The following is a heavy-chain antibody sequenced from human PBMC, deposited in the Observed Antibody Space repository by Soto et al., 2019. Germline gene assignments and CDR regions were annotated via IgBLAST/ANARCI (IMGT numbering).Heavy chain of an antibody. CDR2: IYHTGST. CDR3: ARAPVGDCSGGSCYRNWFDP. CDR1: GGSISSTNW. V-gene: IGHV4-4*02. J-gene: IGHJ5*02. Sequence: SETLSLTCTVSGGSISSTNWWSWVRQTPGKGLEWIGEIYHTGSTNYNPSLKSRVTIFVDKSKNQFSLKLTAVTAADTAVYYCARAPVGDCSGGSCYRNWFDPWGQGTLVTVSS. D-gene: IGHD2-15*01.